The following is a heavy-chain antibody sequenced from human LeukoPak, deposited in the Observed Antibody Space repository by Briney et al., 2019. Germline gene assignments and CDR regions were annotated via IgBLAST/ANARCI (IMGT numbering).Heavy chain of an antibody. CDR2: IKSDGST. CDR3: ARAPSEIGGYYPEYFRH. D-gene: IGHD3-22*01. V-gene: IGHV3-74*01. CDR1: GFTFSGYW. Sequence: PGGSLRLSCAASGFTFSGYWMHWVRQIPGKGLVWVSRIKSDGSTNYADSVKGRFTISRDNAKNTLSLQMNSLRAEDTGVYYCARAPSEIGGYYPEYFRHWGQGTLVTVSS. J-gene: IGHJ1*01.